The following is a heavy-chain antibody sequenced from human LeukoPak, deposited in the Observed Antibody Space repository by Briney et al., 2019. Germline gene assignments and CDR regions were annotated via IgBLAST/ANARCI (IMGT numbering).Heavy chain of an antibody. CDR2: INSDGSST. CDR1: GFTFSSYW. CDR3: ARGGPPASYYYDSSGYSFFDY. V-gene: IGHV3-74*01. J-gene: IGHJ4*02. D-gene: IGHD3-22*01. Sequence: PGRSLRLSCAASGFTFSSYWMHWVRQAPGKGLVWVSRINSDGSSTSYADSVKGRFTISRDNAKNMLYLQMNSLRAEDTAVYYCARGGPPASYYYDSSGYSFFDYWGQGTLVTVSS.